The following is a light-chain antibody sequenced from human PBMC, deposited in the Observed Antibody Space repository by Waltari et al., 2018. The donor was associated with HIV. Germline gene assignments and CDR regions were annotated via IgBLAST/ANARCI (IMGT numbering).Light chain of an antibody. CDR2: EFS. J-gene: IGLJ2*01. V-gene: IGLV2-14*01. Sequence: QSALTQPASVSGSPGQSITLSCIGLSSDVGSYNYVSWYQHHPGTPPPVIIDEFSNRPAGVSNRFSAAKSGNTASLTISGLQTEYEADYYCSSYTSISSQVFGGGTKLTVL. CDR3: SSYTSISSQV. CDR1: SSDVGSYNY.